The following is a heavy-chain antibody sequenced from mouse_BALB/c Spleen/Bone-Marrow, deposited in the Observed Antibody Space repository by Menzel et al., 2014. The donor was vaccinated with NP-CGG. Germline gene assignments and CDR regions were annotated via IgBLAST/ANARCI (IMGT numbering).Heavy chain of an antibody. CDR3: ARLYGYFDY. CDR1: GFTFSDYY. Sequence: EVQLVESGGGLVQPGGSLKLSCATSGFTFSDYYMYWVRQTPEKRLEWVAYISNGGGSTYYPDTVKGRFTISRDNAKNTLYLQMSRLKAEDTAMYYCARLYGYFDYWGQGTSLTVSS. CDR2: ISNGGGST. V-gene: IGHV5-12*02. J-gene: IGHJ2*03. D-gene: IGHD1-1*01.